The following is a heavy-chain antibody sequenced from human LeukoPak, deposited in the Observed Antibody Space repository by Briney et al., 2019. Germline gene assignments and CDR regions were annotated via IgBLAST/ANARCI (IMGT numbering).Heavy chain of an antibody. CDR2: ISAYNGNT. CDR3: AREVVTTVTSYFDY. D-gene: IGHD4-17*01. V-gene: IGHV1-18*01. CDR1: GYTFTSYG. Sequence: ASVKVSCKTSGYTFTSYGISWVRQAPGQGLEWMGWISAYNGNTNYAQKLQGRVTMTTDTSTSTAYMELRSLRSDDTAVYYCAREVVTTVTSYFDYWGQGTLVTVSS. J-gene: IGHJ4*02.